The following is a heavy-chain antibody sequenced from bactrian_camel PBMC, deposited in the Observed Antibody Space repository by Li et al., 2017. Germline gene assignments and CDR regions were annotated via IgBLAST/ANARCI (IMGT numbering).Heavy chain of an antibody. CDR3: AADPSGMTWAIRASANGIDFGF. CDR2: IYTGGDNSI. D-gene: IGHD3*01. Sequence: QLVESGGGTVQAGGSLRLSCAASGYTGSTYYHFMGWFRQAPGKEREGVASIYTGGDNSIYYADSVKGRFTISQDNAKNTLYLQMNSLKPGDTAMYYCAADPSGMTWAIRASANGIDFGFWGQGTQVTVS. CDR1: GYTGSTYY. V-gene: IGHV3S28*01. J-gene: IGHJ6*01.